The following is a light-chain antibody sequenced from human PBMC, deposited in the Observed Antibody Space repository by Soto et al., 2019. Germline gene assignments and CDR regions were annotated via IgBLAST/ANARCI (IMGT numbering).Light chain of an antibody. CDR1: MSVSKN. Sequence: EILITHALATLSVSPRKKKTLSCRPSMSVSKNLAWYQQRPGRALWFLVYDASTRATGIQARFSGSGSGTEFTLTISSLHSEDCAAYYCQLYNYLIPFGQGTGLEI. V-gene: IGKV3-15*01. CDR2: DAS. J-gene: IGKJ5*01. CDR3: QLYNYLIP.